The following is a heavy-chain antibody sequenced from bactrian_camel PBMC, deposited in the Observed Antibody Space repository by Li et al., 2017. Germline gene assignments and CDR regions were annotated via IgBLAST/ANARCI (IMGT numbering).Heavy chain of an antibody. CDR2: YATAGLSA. V-gene: IGHV3S1*01. Sequence: VQLVESGGGSVQPGGSMGLSCAASGYTKSSNCMGWFRQRPGKEREGVAGYATAGLSAHYADSVKGRFTISQDNGADISYLQMNDLNPEDTAMYYCAADRTCASLKSGTIDSRSQGTQVTVS. D-gene: IGHD3*01. J-gene: IGHJ4*01. CDR1: GYTKSSNC.